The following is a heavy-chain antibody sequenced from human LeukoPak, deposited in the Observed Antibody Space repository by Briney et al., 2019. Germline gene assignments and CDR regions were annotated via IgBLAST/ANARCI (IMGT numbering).Heavy chain of an antibody. V-gene: IGHV1-69*13. Sequence: ASVKVSCKASGGTFSSYAISWVRQAPGQGLEWRGGIIPIFGTANYAQKFQGRVTITADESTSTAYMELSSLRSEDTAVYYCAREGIAAAALDYWGQGTLVTVSS. CDR2: IIPIFGTA. D-gene: IGHD6-13*01. CDR1: GGTFSSYA. CDR3: AREGIAAAALDY. J-gene: IGHJ4*02.